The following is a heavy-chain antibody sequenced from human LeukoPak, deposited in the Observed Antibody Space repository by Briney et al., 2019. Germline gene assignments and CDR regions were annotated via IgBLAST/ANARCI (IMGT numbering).Heavy chain of an antibody. CDR2: INPSGGST. Sequence: GASVKVSCKASGYTFTSYYMHWVRQAPGQGLEWMGIINPSGGSTSYAQKFQGRVTMTRDMSTSTVYMELSSLRSEDTAVYYCARAQPERWVDYGDYYFDYWGQGTLVTVSS. V-gene: IGHV1-46*01. CDR1: GYTFTSYY. CDR3: ARAQPERWVDYGDYYFDY. J-gene: IGHJ4*02. D-gene: IGHD4-17*01.